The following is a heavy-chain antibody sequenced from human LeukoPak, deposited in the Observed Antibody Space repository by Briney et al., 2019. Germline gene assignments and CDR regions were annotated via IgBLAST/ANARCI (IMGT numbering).Heavy chain of an antibody. D-gene: IGHD5/OR15-5a*01. Sequence: GGSLRLSCAASGFTFSSYEMNWVRQAPGKGLEWVSYISSSGSTIYYADSVKGRFTISRDNAKNSLYLQMNSLRAEDTAVYYCAKEVSNFGMHEDHFDYWGQGTLVTVSS. CDR2: ISSSGSTI. CDR1: GFTFSSYE. CDR3: AKEVSNFGMHEDHFDY. J-gene: IGHJ4*02. V-gene: IGHV3-48*03.